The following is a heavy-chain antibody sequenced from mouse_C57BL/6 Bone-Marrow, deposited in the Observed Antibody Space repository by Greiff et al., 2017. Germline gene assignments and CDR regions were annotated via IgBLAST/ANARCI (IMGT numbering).Heavy chain of an antibody. J-gene: IGHJ4*01. Sequence: VQLQQSGPGLVQPSQSLSITCTVSGFSLTSYGVHWVRQSPGKGLEWLGVIWRGGSTDYNAAFMSRLSITKDNSKSQVFFKMNSLQADDTAIYDGAKKGKKLQGGAMDYWGQGTSVSVSS. V-gene: IGHV2-5*01. CDR1: GFSLTSYG. CDR3: AKKGKKLQGGAMDY. D-gene: IGHD1-1*01. CDR2: IWRGGST.